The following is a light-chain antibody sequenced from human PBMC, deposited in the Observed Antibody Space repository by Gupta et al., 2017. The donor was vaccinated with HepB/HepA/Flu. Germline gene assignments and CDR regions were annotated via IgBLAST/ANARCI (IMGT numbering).Light chain of an antibody. J-gene: IGLJ3*02. CDR1: RNDVGSYNF. Sequence: QSALTQPRSMSGSPGQSVTISCTGTRNDVGSYNFVFWHQQHPGKAPKLIIYEVTKRPSGVPDRFSGSKSGNTAALTISGLQAEDEADYYCCSYAGGYTLGVFGGGTKLTVL. CDR2: EVT. CDR3: CSYAGGYTLGV. V-gene: IGLV2-11*01.